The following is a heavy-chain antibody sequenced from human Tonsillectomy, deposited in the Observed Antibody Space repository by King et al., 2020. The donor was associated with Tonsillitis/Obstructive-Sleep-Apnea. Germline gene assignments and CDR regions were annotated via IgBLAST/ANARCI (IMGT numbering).Heavy chain of an antibody. CDR2: ISYDGRKK. CDR1: GFTFSSYS. V-gene: IGHV3-30*04. Sequence: VQLVESGGGVVQPGRSLRLSCAASGFTFSSYSMHWVRQAPGKGLEWVAVISYDGRKKYYGDSVKGRITISRDNSKDTLYLQMNSLRTEDTAVYYWVRDALVAGTSWGVERDLGHWGQGTLVTVSS. D-gene: IGHD2-2*01. CDR3: VRDALVAGTSWGVERDLGH. J-gene: IGHJ4*02.